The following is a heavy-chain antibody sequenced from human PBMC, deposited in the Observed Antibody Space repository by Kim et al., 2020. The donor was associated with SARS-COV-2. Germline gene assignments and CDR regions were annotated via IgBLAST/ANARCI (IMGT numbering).Heavy chain of an antibody. CDR3: ARDYCSSTSCYVLYYYYGMDA. J-gene: IGHJ6*02. D-gene: IGHD2-2*01. V-gene: IGHV3-33*05. CDR1: GFTFSSYG. Sequence: GGSLRLSCAASGFTFSSYGMHWVRQAPGKGLEWVAVISYDGSKKYYADSVKGRFTISRDNSKNTLYLQMNSLRAEDTAVYYCARDYCSSTSCYVLYYYYGMDAWGPGTTVTVSS. CDR2: ISYDGSKK.